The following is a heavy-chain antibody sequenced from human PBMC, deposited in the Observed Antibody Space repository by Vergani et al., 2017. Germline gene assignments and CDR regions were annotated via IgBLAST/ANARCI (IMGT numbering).Heavy chain of an antibody. V-gene: IGHV4-59*11. CDR2: IHYSENT. CDR3: ASDTHSGQRADR. J-gene: IGHJ5*02. D-gene: IGHD6-19*01. Sequence: QVQLQESGPGLVKSSETLSLTCSVSFDSIRNLYCNWFRQPPGKGLEWLGSIHYSENTNYNPSLKTRVTISVDTSKNQFSLTLTSVTAAETAVYYCASDTHSGQRADRWGQGILVTVTS. CDR1: FDSIRNLY.